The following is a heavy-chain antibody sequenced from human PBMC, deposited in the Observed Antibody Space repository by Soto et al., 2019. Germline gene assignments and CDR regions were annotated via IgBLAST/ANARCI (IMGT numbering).Heavy chain of an antibody. Sequence: GGPLRLSCAASGFTFSTYAMTWVRQAPGKGLEWVSLISNSGDGTYYADSVKGRFTISRDNSQGTLNLQMNSLRAEDTAVYYCAKNGDFWSWGMDVWGHGTTVTVSS. CDR3: AKNGDFWSWGMDV. V-gene: IGHV3-23*01. CDR2: ISNSGDGT. CDR1: GFTFSTYA. J-gene: IGHJ6*02. D-gene: IGHD3-3*01.